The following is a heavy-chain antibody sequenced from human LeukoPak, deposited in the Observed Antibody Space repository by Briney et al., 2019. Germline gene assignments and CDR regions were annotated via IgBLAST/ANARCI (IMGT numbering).Heavy chain of an antibody. D-gene: IGHD3-9*01. CDR1: GGSISSSSYY. V-gene: IGHV4-39*01. CDR3: ARTFRVLRYFDWLPWFDP. CDR2: IHYSGST. Sequence: SETLSLTCTVSGGSISSSSYYWGWVRQPPGKGLEWIGSIHYSGSTYYNPSLKSRVTISVDTSKNQFPLKLSSVTTSVAAVYYCARTFRVLRYFDWLPWFDPWGQGTLVTVSS. J-gene: IGHJ5*02.